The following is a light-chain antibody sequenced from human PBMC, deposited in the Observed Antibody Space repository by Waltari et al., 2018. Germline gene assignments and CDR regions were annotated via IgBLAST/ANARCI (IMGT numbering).Light chain of an antibody. J-gene: IGLJ3*02. V-gene: IGLV1-44*01. Sequence: QSVLTQPPSASGTPGQRVTISCSGSHSNIGSNVVNWYQQLPGKAPKLLIYRSDRRPSVVPVRFSGSKSGSSASLAIDGLHSEDEADYYCASWDDSLNGHWVFGGGTKVTVL. CDR1: HSNIGSNV. CDR2: RSD. CDR3: ASWDDSLNGHWV.